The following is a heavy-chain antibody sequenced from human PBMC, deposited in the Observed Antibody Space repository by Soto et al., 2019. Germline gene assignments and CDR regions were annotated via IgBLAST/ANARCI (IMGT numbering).Heavy chain of an antibody. CDR1: GGSISSSSYY. Sequence: SETLSLTCTVSGGSISSSSYYWGWIRQPPGKGLEWIGSIYYSGSTYYNPSLKSRVTISVDTSKNQFSLKLSSVTATDTAVYYCAISSGVVVPAAIRGDAFDIWGQGTMVTVSS. V-gene: IGHV4-39*01. CDR2: IYYSGST. CDR3: AISSGVVVPAAIRGDAFDI. J-gene: IGHJ3*02. D-gene: IGHD2-2*02.